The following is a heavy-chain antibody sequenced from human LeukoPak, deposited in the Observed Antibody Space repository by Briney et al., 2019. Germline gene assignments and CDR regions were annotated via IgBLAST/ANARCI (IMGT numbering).Heavy chain of an antibody. CDR3: TRPRSPPGGYSYDRTKYYFDY. CDR2: IRSKAYGGTT. D-gene: IGHD5-18*01. J-gene: IGHJ4*02. CDR1: GFTFGDYA. Sequence: PGGSLRLSCTASGFTFGDYAMSWVRQAPGKGLEWVGFIRSKAYGGTTEYAASVKGRFTISRDDSKSIAYLQMNSLKTEDTAVYYCTRPRSPPGGYSYDRTKYYFDYWGQGTLVTVSS. V-gene: IGHV3-49*04.